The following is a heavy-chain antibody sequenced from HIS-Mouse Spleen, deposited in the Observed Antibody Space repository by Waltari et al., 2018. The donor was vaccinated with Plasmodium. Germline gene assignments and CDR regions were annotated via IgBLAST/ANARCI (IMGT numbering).Heavy chain of an antibody. J-gene: IGHJ2*01. Sequence: QVQLVQSGAAGKKPGSSVKVSCKASGGTFSSYAIRWVRQAPGQGLEWMGRNIPILGIANTAQKFQGRVTITADKSTSTAYMELSSRGSEETAVYYCARVGIAAAGWYFDLWGRGTLVTVSS. CDR2: NIPILGIA. CDR3: ARVGIAAAGWYFDL. CDR1: GGTFSSYA. D-gene: IGHD6-13*01. V-gene: IGHV1-69*04.